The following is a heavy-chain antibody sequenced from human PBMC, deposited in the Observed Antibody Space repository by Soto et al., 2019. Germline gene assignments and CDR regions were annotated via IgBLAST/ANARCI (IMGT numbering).Heavy chain of an antibody. CDR3: ARALPPPITMIVVVSNNGAPPRYNWFDP. D-gene: IGHD3-22*01. V-gene: IGHV4-38-2*01. Sequence: SETLSLTCAVSGYSISSGYYWGWIRQPPGKGLEWIGSICHSGSTYYNPSLKSRVTISVDTSKNQFSLKLSSVTAADTAVYYCARALPPPITMIVVVSNNGAPPRYNWFDPWGQGTLVTVSS. J-gene: IGHJ5*02. CDR2: ICHSGST. CDR1: GYSISSGYY.